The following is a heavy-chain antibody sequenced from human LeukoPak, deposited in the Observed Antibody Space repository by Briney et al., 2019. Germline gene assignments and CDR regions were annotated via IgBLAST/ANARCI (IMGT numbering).Heavy chain of an antibody. Sequence: SETLSLTCTVSGGSISSSSYYWGWIRQPPGKGLEWIGNIYYSGSTSYKPSPKSRATIYVDTSKNQFSLKLSSVTAAHTAVYYCARRSPGAFFDYWGQGTLVTVSS. CDR2: IYYSGST. D-gene: IGHD3-10*01. CDR3: ARRSPGAFFDY. CDR1: GGSISSSSYY. J-gene: IGHJ4*02. V-gene: IGHV4-39*01.